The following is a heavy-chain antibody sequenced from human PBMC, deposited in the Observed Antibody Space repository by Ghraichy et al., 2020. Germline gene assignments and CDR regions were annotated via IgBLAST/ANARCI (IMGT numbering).Heavy chain of an antibody. CDR3: AKWEGSLWAFVI. V-gene: IGHV4-59*01. J-gene: IGHJ3*02. CDR2: IHHSGNT. D-gene: IGHD3-10*01. Sequence: SETLSLTCTVSGGSITSYYWNWIRRPTGKGLEWIEYIHHSGNTNLNPSLKSLVTMSVDTSKSHFSLKVNSVTAADTAVYYCAKWEGSLWAFVICGQGALVTVSS. CDR1: GGSITSYY.